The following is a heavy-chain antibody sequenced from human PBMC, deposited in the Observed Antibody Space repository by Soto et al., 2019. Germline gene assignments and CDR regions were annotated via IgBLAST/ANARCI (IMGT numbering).Heavy chain of an antibody. D-gene: IGHD1-26*01. J-gene: IGHJ3*02. CDR1: GFTFDDYG. CDR2: INCNGGST. Sequence: GGSLRLSCAASGFTFDDYGMSWVRQAPGKGLEWVSGINCNGGSTGYADSKKGRFTISRDNAKNSLYLQMNSLRAEDTALYHCARDFGAGTEGAFDIWGQGTMVTVSS. V-gene: IGHV3-20*01. CDR3: ARDFGAGTEGAFDI.